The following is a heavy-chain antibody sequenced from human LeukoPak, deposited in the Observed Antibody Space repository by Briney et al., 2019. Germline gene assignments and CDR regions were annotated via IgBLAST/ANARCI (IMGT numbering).Heavy chain of an antibody. CDR3: ARVDCSGGSCYFDY. D-gene: IGHD2-15*01. CDR1: GYTFTSYG. CDR2: ISAYNGNT. V-gene: IGHV1-18*01. J-gene: IGHJ4*02. Sequence: ASEKVSCKASGYTFTSYGISWVRQAPGQGLEWMGWISAYNGNTNYAQKLQGRVTMTTDTSTSTAYMELRSLRSDDTAVYYCARVDCSGGSCYFDYWGQGTLVTVSS.